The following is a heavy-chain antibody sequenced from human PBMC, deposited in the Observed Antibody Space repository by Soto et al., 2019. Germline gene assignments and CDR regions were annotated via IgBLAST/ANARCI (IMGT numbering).Heavy chain of an antibody. D-gene: IGHD3-10*02. CDR3: ARGYEVVRVPGAIRGGYVDH. Sequence: EVDLVESGGGLAKPGGALRLSCTDSGFTFSSHTMNWVRQAPGKGLEWVSSISATGSDIYYGDSVMGRFTISRDNAKNSLYLQVNNLRVEDTAVYYCARGYEVVRVPGAIRGGYVDHWGQGTVVTVSS. CDR2: ISATGSDI. V-gene: IGHV3-21*01. CDR1: GFTFSSHT. J-gene: IGHJ4*02.